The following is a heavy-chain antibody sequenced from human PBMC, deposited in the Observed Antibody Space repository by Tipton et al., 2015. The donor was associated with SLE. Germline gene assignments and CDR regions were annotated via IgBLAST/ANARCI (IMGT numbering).Heavy chain of an antibody. V-gene: IGHV3-64*01. CDR1: GFTFSSYA. CDR3: ARLGVEMATIKAAYFDY. J-gene: IGHJ4*02. Sequence: SLRLSCAASGFTFSSYAMHWVRQAPGKGLEYVSAISSNGGSTYYANSVKGRFTISRDNSKNTLYLQMGSLRAEDMAVYYCARLGVEMATIKAAYFDYWGQGTLVTVSS. CDR2: ISSNGGST. D-gene: IGHD5-24*01.